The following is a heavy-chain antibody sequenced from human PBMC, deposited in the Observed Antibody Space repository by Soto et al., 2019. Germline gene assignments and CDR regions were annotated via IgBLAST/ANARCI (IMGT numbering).Heavy chain of an antibody. CDR2: MSLYSGAT. CDR3: ARATYYYDSSGYYSSYYFDY. CDR1: GYTFTGYY. Sequence: XSGKVSCKASGYTFTGYYIHWVRQAPGQGLEWMGWMSLYSGATTYAQKFQGGFTMTRDTSISTAYMELSRLRSDDTAVYYCARATYYYDSSGYYSSYYFDYWGQGTLVTVCS. D-gene: IGHD3-22*01. J-gene: IGHJ4*02. V-gene: IGHV1-2*02.